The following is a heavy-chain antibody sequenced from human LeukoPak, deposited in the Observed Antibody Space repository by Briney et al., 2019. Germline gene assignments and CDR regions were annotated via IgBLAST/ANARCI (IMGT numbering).Heavy chain of an antibody. J-gene: IGHJ6*02. V-gene: IGHV1-69*04. CDR3: ARPYYYDSSGYYGMDV. CDR1: GGTFISYA. Sequence: SVTVSFKASGGTFISYAISWVRQAPGQGLEWMGRIIPILGIANYAQKFQGRVTITADKSTSTAYMELSSLRSEDTAVYYCARPYYYDSSGYYGMDVWGQGTTVTVSS. CDR2: IIPILGIA. D-gene: IGHD3-22*01.